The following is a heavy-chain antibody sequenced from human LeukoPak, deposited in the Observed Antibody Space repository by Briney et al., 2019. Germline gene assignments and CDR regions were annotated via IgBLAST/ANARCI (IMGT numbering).Heavy chain of an antibody. CDR1: GFTFSSYE. V-gene: IGHV3-48*03. D-gene: IGHD6-19*01. CDR3: ARDGTPSYTSGWVYMDA. CDR2: ISSSGSTI. J-gene: IGHJ6*04. Sequence: GGSLRLSCAASGFTFSSYEMNWVRQAPGKGLEWVSYISSSGSTIYYADSVKGRFTISRDNAENSLYLQMNSLRAEDTAVYYCARDGTPSYTSGWVYMDAWGKGTTVTISS.